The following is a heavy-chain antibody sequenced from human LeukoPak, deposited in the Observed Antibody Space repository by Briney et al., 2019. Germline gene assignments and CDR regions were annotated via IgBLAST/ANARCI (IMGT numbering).Heavy chain of an antibody. CDR1: GGSISSGDYY. J-gene: IGHJ6*03. D-gene: IGHD3-3*01. V-gene: IGHV4-61*02. Sequence: PSETLSLTCTVSGGSISSGDYYWSWIRQPAGKGLEWIGRIYTSGSTNYNPSLKSRVTISVDTSKNQFSLKLSSVTAADTAVYYCARDRRYDFWSGEWEGHYYYMDVWGKGTTVTVSS. CDR3: ARDRRYDFWSGEWEGHYYYMDV. CDR2: IYTSGST.